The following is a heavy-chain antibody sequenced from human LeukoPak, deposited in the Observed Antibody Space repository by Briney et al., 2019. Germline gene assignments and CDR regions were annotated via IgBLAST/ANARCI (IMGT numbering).Heavy chain of an antibody. Sequence: SETLSLTCIVSGGPISSSYWSWIRQPPGKGLEWIGYVYYSGSTNYNPSLKSQVTISIDTSKNQFSLKLSSVTAADTAMYYCARERTSVAGTGTFDIWGQGTMVTVSS. CDR3: ARERTSVAGTGTFDI. D-gene: IGHD6-19*01. CDR2: VYYSGST. J-gene: IGHJ3*02. CDR1: GGPISSSY. V-gene: IGHV4-59*01.